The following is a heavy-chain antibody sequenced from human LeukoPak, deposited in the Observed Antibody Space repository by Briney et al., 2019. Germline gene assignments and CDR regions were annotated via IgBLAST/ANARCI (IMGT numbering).Heavy chain of an antibody. J-gene: IGHJ4*02. CDR1: GFTFSSYS. D-gene: IGHD6-25*01. V-gene: IGHV3-48*01. CDR2: TSIRGDTI. CDR3: ARAHLSSGRIGYRTLDY. Sequence: GGSLRLSCEPSGFTFSSYSMNWVRQAPGRGLEWVSYTSIRGDTIYYADSVKGRFTVSRDNVKNSLYLHMNSLRAEDTAVYFCARAHLSSGRIGYRTLDYWGQGTLVTVSS.